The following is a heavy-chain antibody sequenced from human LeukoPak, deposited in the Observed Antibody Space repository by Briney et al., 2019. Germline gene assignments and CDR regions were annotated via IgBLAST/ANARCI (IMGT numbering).Heavy chain of an antibody. CDR3: IVSATARGGVDY. D-gene: IGHD1-1*01. Sequence: GGSLRLSCAASGFTFSSYWISWVRQPPGKGLEWVANIKQDGSEIYYVDSVKGRFTISRDNAKNSLYLQMNSLRAEDTAAYYCIVSATARGGVDYWGQGTLVTVSS. V-gene: IGHV3-7*01. CDR1: GFTFSSYW. J-gene: IGHJ4*02. CDR2: IKQDGSEI.